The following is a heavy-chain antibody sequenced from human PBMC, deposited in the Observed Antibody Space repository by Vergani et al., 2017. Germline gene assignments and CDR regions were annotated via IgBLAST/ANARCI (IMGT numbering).Heavy chain of an antibody. V-gene: IGHV1-2*02. D-gene: IGHD6-13*01. CDR3: TRPPIAAAGDNWFDP. CDR2: INSNSGGT. CDR1: GYTFTGYY. Sequence: QVQLVQSGAEVKKPGASVKVSCKASGYTFTGYYMHWVRQAPGQGLEWMGWINSNSGGTNYAQKFQGRVTMTRDTSISTAYLELSRLRSDDTAVYYCTRPPIAAAGDNWFDPWGQGTLVTVSS. J-gene: IGHJ5*02.